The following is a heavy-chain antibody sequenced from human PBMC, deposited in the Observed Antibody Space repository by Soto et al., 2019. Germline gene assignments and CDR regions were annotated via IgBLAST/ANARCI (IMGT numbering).Heavy chain of an antibody. D-gene: IGHD6-19*01. V-gene: IGHV1-18*01. CDR3: ARDPDPIDSSGWFVYYYYYGMDV. CDR2: ISAYNGNT. CDR1: GYTFTSYG. Sequence: QVQLVQSGAEVKKPGASVKVSCKASGYTFTSYGISWVRQAPGQGLEWMGWISAYNGNTNYAQKLQGRVTMTTDTSTSTAYMELRSLRSDDTAVYYCARDPDPIDSSGWFVYYYYYGMDVWGQGTTVTVSS. J-gene: IGHJ6*02.